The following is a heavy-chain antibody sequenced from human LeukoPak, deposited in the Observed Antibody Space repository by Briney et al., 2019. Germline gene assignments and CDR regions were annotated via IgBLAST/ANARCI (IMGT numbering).Heavy chain of an antibody. J-gene: IGHJ4*01. CDR1: GFTFSSYW. D-gene: IGHD1-26*01. CDR2: VKEDGSEE. CDR3: ARDKLMGPTILDY. Sequence: QSGGSLRLSCVASGFTFSSYWMTWVRQAPGRGLEYMAKVKEDGSEEYYVDSVKGRFTISRDNAKNSLYLQMDGLRAEDTAVYYCARDKLMGPTILDYWGQGTLVTVSS. V-gene: IGHV3-7*01.